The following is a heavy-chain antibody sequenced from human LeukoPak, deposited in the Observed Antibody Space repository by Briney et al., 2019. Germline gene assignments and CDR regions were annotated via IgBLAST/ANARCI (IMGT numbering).Heavy chain of an antibody. J-gene: IGHJ6*02. V-gene: IGHV1-8*01. D-gene: IGHD5-18*01. Sequence: ASVKVSCKASGYTFTSYDINWVRQATGQGLEWMGWMNPNSGNTGYAQKFQGRATMTRNTSISTAYMELSSLRSEDTAVYYCARGGYSYGYYYYGMDVWGQGTTVTVSS. CDR3: ARGGYSYGYYYYGMDV. CDR1: GYTFTSYD. CDR2: MNPNSGNT.